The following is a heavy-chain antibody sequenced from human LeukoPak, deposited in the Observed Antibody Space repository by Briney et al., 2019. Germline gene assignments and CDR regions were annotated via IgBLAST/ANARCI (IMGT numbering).Heavy chain of an antibody. CDR3: AKECKVSSSWTSHYYYGMDV. D-gene: IGHD6-13*01. J-gene: IGHJ6*02. V-gene: IGHV3-30*18. Sequence: PGRTLRLSCAASGLTFSSYVMHWVRQAPGQGLEWVAGISYDGSNKYYADSVKGRFTISRDNSKNTLYLQMNSLKPESVTVYYWAKECKVSSSWTSHYYYGMDVWGQGTTVTVSS. CDR2: ISYDGSNK. CDR1: GLTFSSYV.